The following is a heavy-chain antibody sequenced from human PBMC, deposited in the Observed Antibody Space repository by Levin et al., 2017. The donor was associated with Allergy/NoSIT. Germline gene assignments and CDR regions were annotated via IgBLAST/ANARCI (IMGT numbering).Heavy chain of an antibody. V-gene: IGHV3-23*01. CDR3: AKDHPSSGWAAFEY. CDR1: GFTFSRYA. Sequence: GVSLRLSCAASGFTFSRYAMSWVRQAPGRGLEWVASVNNGGNAYYGGSVKGRFTVSRDNSKNTLDLQMNSLRDDDTAIYYCAKDHPSSGWAAFEYWGQGILVTVSS. J-gene: IGHJ4*02. CDR2: VNNGGNA. D-gene: IGHD6-19*01.